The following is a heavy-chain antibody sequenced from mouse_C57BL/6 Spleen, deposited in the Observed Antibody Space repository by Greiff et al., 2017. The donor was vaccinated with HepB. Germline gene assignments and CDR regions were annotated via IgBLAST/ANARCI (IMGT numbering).Heavy chain of an antibody. J-gene: IGHJ2*01. CDR1: GYTFTSSW. Sequence: QVQLQQPGAELVRPGSSVKLSCKASGYTFTSSWMDWVKQRPGQGLEWIGNIYPSDSETHYNQKFKDKATLTVDKSSSTAYMPLSTLTSEDSAVYYCAKIYDGYLDYWGQGTTLTVSS. D-gene: IGHD2-3*01. CDR2: IYPSDSET. V-gene: IGHV1-61*01. CDR3: AKIYDGYLDY.